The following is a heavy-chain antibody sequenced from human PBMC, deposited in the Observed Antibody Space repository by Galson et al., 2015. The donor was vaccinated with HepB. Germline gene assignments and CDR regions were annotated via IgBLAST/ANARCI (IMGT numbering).Heavy chain of an antibody. D-gene: IGHD4-17*01. CDR3: ARAILPTLTAGRYVGY. CDR2: INHSGRT. J-gene: IGHJ4*02. CDR1: GGSFSGSS. Sequence: SETLSLTCAVYGGSFSGSSRTWIRQTPGKGLEWIGEINHSGRTNYNPSLKSRVTISVDTSKNQFSLKLNSVTAADTALYYCARAILPTLTAGRYVGYWGQRTLVTVSS. V-gene: IGHV4-34*01.